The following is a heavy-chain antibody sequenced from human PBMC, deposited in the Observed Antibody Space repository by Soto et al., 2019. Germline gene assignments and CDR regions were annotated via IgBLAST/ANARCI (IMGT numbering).Heavy chain of an antibody. CDR3: ARPLDYGDSRSYFDY. J-gene: IGHJ4*02. V-gene: IGHV5-51*03. D-gene: IGHD4-17*01. CDR2: IYPGDSDT. Sequence: GAEVKKPGESLKISCKGSGYSFTSYWIGWVRQMPGKGLEWMGIIYPGDSDTRYSPSFQGQVTISADKSISTAYLQWSSLKASDTAMYYCARPLDYGDSRSYFDYWGQGTLVTVSS. CDR1: GYSFTSYW.